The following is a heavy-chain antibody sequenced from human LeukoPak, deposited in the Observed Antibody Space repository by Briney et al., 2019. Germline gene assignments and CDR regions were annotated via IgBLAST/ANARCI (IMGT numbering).Heavy chain of an antibody. CDR1: GFTFSSYG. V-gene: IGHV3-33*01. D-gene: IGHD5-18*01. CDR2: IWDDGSNK. J-gene: IGHJ6*02. Sequence: GGSLRLSCAASGFTFSSYGMNWVRQAPGKGLEWVAVIWDDGSNKYYVDSGKGRFTISRDNSKNTLYLQMNSLRAEDTAVYYCARGRYSYYYGMDVWSQGTTVTVSS. CDR3: ARGRYSYYYGMDV.